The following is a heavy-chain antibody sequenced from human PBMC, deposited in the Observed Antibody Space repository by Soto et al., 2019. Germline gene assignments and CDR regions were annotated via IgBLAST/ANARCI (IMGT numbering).Heavy chain of an antibody. J-gene: IGHJ6*02. Sequence: RRLSCAASGFTFTNYDMHWVRQAPGKGLEWMALILHDGSAEYYADSVKGRFTISRDNSKNTLYLQMNSLRAEDTAVYYCVRSRDGYSFYFYYGMDGWGQGTTVTVSS. CDR1: GFTFTNYD. D-gene: IGHD4-4*01. CDR3: VRSRDGYSFYFYYGMDG. CDR2: ILHDGSAE. V-gene: IGHV3-30*03.